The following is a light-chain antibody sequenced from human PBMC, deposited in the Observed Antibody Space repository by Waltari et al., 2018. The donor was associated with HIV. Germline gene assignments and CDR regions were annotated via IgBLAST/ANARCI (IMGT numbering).Light chain of an antibody. CDR2: DAS. CDR1: QSVSSSY. Sequence: EIVLTQSPGTLSLSPGEGATLSCRASQSVSSSYLAWYQQRPGQAPRLLIYDASSRPTGVPDRFRGSGSGTHCTLTISRLEPEDFAVYYCQQYAGSPRTFGQGTRVEIK. J-gene: IGKJ2*01. V-gene: IGKV3-20*01. CDR3: QQYAGSPRT.